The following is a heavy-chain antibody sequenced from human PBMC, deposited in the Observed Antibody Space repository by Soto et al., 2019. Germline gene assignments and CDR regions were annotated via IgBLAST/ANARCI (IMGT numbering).Heavy chain of an antibody. Sequence: QVQLVESGGGVVQPERSLRLSCAASGFTFSSYAMHWVRQAPGKGLEWVAVIAYDGRNKYYADSVKGRFTISRDNSKNPLYLQMNSLRIEDTAVYYCARELERVFDYWGQGTLVTVSS. D-gene: IGHD1-1*01. CDR1: GFTFSSYA. CDR2: IAYDGRNK. CDR3: ARELERVFDY. J-gene: IGHJ4*02. V-gene: IGHV3-30*04.